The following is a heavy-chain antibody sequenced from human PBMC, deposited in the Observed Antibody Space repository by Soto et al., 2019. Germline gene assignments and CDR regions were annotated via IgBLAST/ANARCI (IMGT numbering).Heavy chain of an antibody. D-gene: IGHD5-18*01. CDR1: GFTFSSYS. Sequence: EVQLVESGGGLVQPGGSLRLSCAASGFTFSSYSMNWVRQAPGKGLEWVSYISSSSSTIYYADSVKGRFTISRDNAKNSLYLQMNSLRDEDTAVYYCAREPIPIIQLWPSFDDWGQGTLVTVSS. V-gene: IGHV3-48*02. J-gene: IGHJ4*02. CDR3: AREPIPIIQLWPSFDD. CDR2: ISSSSSTI.